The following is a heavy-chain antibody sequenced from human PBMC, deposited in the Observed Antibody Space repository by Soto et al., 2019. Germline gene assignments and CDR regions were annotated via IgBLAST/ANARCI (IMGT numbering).Heavy chain of an antibody. CDR1: GYTFTSYG. CDR2: ISAYNGNT. D-gene: IGHD6-6*01. V-gene: IGHV1-18*04. Sequence: GASVKVSCKASGYTFTSYGISWVRQAPGQGLEWMGWISAYNGNTNYAQKLQGRVTMTTDTSTSTAYMELRSLRSDDTAVYYCARVDGPIAARGYFDYWGQGTLVTVSS. J-gene: IGHJ4*02. CDR3: ARVDGPIAARGYFDY.